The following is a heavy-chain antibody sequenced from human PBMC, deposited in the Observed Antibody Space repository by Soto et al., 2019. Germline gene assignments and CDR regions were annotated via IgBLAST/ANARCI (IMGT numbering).Heavy chain of an antibody. CDR3: ARGFIAVAGTAGGPLDY. V-gene: IGHV3-53*01. D-gene: IGHD6-19*01. CDR2: IYSGGST. Sequence: GSLRLSCAASGFTVSSNYMSWVRQAPGKGLEWVSVIYSGGSTYYADSVKGRFTISRDNSKNTLYLQMNSLRAEDTAVYYCARGFIAVAGTAGGPLDYWGQGTLVTVSS. CDR1: GFTVSSNY. J-gene: IGHJ4*02.